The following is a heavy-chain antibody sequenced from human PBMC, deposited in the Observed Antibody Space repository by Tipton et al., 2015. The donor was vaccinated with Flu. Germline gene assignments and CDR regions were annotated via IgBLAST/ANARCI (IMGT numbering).Heavy chain of an antibody. Sequence: TLSLTCTVSVGSISSYYWSWIRQPPGKGLEWIGYIYYSGSTNYNPSLKSRVTISVDTSKNQFSLKLSSVTAADTAVYYCARGVAALRYFDWLFPPGAFDIWGQGTMVTVSS. CDR3: ARGVAALRYFDWLFPPGAFDI. J-gene: IGHJ3*02. CDR1: VGSISSYY. CDR2: IYYSGST. D-gene: IGHD3-9*01. V-gene: IGHV4-59*01.